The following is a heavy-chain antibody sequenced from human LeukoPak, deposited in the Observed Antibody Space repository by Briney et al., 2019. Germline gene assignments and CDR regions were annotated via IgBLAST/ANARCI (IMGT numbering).Heavy chain of an antibody. V-gene: IGHV3-11*04. Sequence: GGSLRLSCAASGFSFSDYYMSWIRQAPGKGLEWVSYISNSGSSIYYADSVKGRFTISRDNAKNSLYLQMNSLRAEDTAVYYCARVGYDSSGYYVQWGQGTLVTVSS. D-gene: IGHD3-22*01. CDR1: GFSFSDYY. J-gene: IGHJ4*02. CDR3: ARVGYDSSGYYVQ. CDR2: ISNSGSSI.